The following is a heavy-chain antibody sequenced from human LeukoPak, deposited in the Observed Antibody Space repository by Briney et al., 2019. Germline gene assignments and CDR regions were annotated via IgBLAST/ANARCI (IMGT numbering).Heavy chain of an antibody. Sequence: GGSLRLSCAASGFTFSSYAMHWVRQAPGKGLEWVAVISYDGSNKYYADSVKGRFTISRDNSKNTLYLQMSSLRAEDTAVYYCARSQKTYFDILTGYYSYWGQGTLVTVSS. V-gene: IGHV3-30*15. CDR3: ARSQKTYFDILTGYYSY. CDR1: GFTFSSYA. CDR2: ISYDGSNK. J-gene: IGHJ4*02. D-gene: IGHD3-9*01.